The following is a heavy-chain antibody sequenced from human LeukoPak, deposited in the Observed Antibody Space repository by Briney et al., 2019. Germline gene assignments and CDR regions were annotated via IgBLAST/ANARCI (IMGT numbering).Heavy chain of an antibody. Sequence: GGSLRLSCAASGFTFSSYEMNWVRQAPGKGLEWVSYISSSGSTIYYADSVKGRFTISRDNAKNSLYLQMNSLRAEDTAIYYCATYRQVLLPFESWGQGTLVTVSS. D-gene: IGHD2-8*02. CDR1: GFTFSSYE. J-gene: IGHJ4*02. V-gene: IGHV3-48*03. CDR2: ISSSGSTI. CDR3: ATYRQVLLPFES.